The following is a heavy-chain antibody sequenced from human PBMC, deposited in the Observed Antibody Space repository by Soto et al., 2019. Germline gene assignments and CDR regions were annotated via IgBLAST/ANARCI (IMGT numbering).Heavy chain of an antibody. V-gene: IGHV3-23*01. CDR3: ARGGLGYCSGGSCYPPGYYYYYYGMDV. Sequence: PGGSLRLSCAASGFTFSSYAMSWVRQGPGKGLEWVSAISGSGDSTYYADSVKGRFTISRDNSKNTLYLQMNSLRAEDTAVYYCARGGLGYCSGGSCYPPGYYYYYYGMDVWGQGTTVTVSS. CDR1: GFTFSSYA. CDR2: ISGSGDST. D-gene: IGHD2-15*01. J-gene: IGHJ6*02.